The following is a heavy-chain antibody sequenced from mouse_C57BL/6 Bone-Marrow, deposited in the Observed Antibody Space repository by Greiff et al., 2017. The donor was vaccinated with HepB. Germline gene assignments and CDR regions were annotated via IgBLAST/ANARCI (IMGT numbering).Heavy chain of an antibody. J-gene: IGHJ2*01. D-gene: IGHD1-1*01. V-gene: IGHV1-15*01. CDR1: GYTFTDYE. CDR2: IDPETGGT. Sequence: QVQLQQSRAELVRPGASVTLSCKASGYTFTDYEMHWVKQTPVHGLEWIGAIDPETGGTAYNQKFKGKAILTADKSSSTAYMELRSLTSEDSAVYYCTGREAYYYGSSPYYFDYWGQGTTLTVSS. CDR3: TGREAYYYGSSPYYFDY.